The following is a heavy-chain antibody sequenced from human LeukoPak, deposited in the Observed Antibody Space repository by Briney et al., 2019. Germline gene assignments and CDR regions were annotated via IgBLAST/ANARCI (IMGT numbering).Heavy chain of an antibody. CDR1: GYTFTGYY. D-gene: IGHD6-13*01. Sequence: SAKVSCKASGYTFTGYYMHWVRQAPGQGLEWMGWINPNSGGTNYAQKFQGRVTMTRDTSISTAYMELSRLRSDDTAVYYCAVSGYSISWPTEDFHYWVQGTLVTVSS. V-gene: IGHV1-2*02. CDR3: AVSGYSISWPTEDFHY. CDR2: INPNSGGT. J-gene: IGHJ4*02.